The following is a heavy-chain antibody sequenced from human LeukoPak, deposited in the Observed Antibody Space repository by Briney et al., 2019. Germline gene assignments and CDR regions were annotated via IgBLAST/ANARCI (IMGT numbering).Heavy chain of an antibody. CDR2: IYTSGST. D-gene: IGHD5-18*01. CDR3: ARGGYSYGSFRLYFDY. J-gene: IGHJ4*02. CDR1: GGSISSGSYY. V-gene: IGHV4-61*02. Sequence: SQTLSLTCTVSGGSISSGSYYWSWIRQPAGKGLEWIGRIYTSGSTNYNPSLKSRVTISLDMSKNQFSLKLNSVTAADTAVYYCARGGYSYGSFRLYFDYWGQGTLVTVSS.